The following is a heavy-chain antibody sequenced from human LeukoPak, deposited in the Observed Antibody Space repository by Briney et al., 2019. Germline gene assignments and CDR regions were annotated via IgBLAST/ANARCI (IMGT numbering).Heavy chain of an antibody. V-gene: IGHV3-11*04. D-gene: IGHD3-16*01. CDR2: ISSSGSTI. J-gene: IGHJ3*02. CDR1: GFTFSDYY. Sequence: GGSLRLSCAASGFTFSDYYMSWIRQAPGKGLEWVSYISSSGSTIYYADSVKGRFTISRDNAKNSLYLQMSSLRAEDTAVYYCARDRAYNCFDMWGQGTKVTVFS. CDR3: ARDRAYNCFDM.